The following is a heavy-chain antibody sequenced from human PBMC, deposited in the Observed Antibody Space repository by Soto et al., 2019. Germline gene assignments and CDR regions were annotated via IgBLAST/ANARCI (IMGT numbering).Heavy chain of an antibody. CDR1: GDSIWNNY. V-gene: IGHV4-59*08. D-gene: IGHD6-19*01. Sequence: SETLSLTCTVSGDSIWNNYWSWIRQPPGKGLEWVGYIYYTGSTNYNPSLRSRVTMSIDTSQEQFSLKVSSVTATDTAVYYCARHVNLPLAGTGFDSWGLGTLVTVSS. CDR3: ARHVNLPLAGTGFDS. J-gene: IGHJ4*02. CDR2: IYYTGST.